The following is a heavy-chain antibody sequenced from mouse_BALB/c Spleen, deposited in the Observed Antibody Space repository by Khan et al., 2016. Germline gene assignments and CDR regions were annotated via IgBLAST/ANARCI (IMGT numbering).Heavy chain of an antibody. CDR3: ARGRTAFAY. J-gene: IGHJ3*01. Sequence: VQLQQSGAELVKPGASVKLSCTASGFNIKDTYMHWVKQRPEQGLEWIGRIDPANGNTKYDPKFQGKATITADTSSKPAYLQLSSLTSEDTTVYYCARGRTAFAYWGQGTLVTVSA. V-gene: IGHV14-3*02. D-gene: IGHD4-1*01. CDR2: IDPANGNT. CDR1: GFNIKDTY.